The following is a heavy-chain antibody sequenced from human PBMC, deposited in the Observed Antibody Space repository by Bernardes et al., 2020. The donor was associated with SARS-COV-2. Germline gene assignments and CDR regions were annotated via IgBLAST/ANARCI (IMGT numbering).Heavy chain of an antibody. CDR1: GGSLSDYY. CDR3: ARVGAGYSSSWYSNRYGYFDY. J-gene: IGHJ4*02. Sequence: SETLSLTCAVFGGSLSDYYWSWIRQTPGKGLEWIGEINDSGSPDYNPSLKSRATISVDTSKNQFSLKLSSVTAADTAVYYCARVGAGYSSSWYSNRYGYFDYWGQGTLVTVSS. CDR2: INDSGSP. D-gene: IGHD6-13*01. V-gene: IGHV4-34*01.